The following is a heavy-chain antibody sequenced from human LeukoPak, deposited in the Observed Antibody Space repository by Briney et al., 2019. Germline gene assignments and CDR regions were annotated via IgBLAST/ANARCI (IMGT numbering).Heavy chain of an antibody. D-gene: IGHD6-19*01. CDR1: GGSISSYS. CDR2: ISHSGTT. V-gene: IGHV4-59*08. J-gene: IGHJ4*02. CDR3: ARWDDSAWGFGN. Sequence: SETLSLTCIVSGGSISSYSWNWIRQSPGKGLEWVGYISHSGTTSYNSSLKSRVTISVDTSKNQLSLKLTSVSAADTAVYYCARWDDSAWGFGNWGPGTLVTVSS.